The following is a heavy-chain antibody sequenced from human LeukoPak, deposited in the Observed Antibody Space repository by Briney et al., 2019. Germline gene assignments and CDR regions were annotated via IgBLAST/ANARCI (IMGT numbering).Heavy chain of an antibody. Sequence: PGRSLRLSCAASGFTFSSYAMHWVRQAPGKGLEWVAVISYDGSNKYYADSVKGRFTISRDNSKNTLYLQMNSLRAEDTAVYYCARDRRDYHDSSGNIDYWGQGTLVTVSS. J-gene: IGHJ4*02. CDR3: ARDRRDYHDSSGNIDY. V-gene: IGHV3-30-3*01. D-gene: IGHD3-22*01. CDR2: ISYDGSNK. CDR1: GFTFSSYA.